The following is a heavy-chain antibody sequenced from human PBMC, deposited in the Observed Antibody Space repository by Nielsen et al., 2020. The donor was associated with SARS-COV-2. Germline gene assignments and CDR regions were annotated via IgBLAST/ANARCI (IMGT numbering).Heavy chain of an antibody. V-gene: IGHV3-30*18. J-gene: IGHJ1*01. D-gene: IGHD3-22*01. CDR2: ISYDESNK. CDR3: AKVGTYYYDSSGYPAEYFQH. Sequence: WIRQPPGKGLEWVAVISYDESNKYYADSVKGRFTISRDNSKNTLYLQMNSLRAEDTAVYYCAKVGTYYYDSSGYPAEYFQHWGQGTLVTVSS.